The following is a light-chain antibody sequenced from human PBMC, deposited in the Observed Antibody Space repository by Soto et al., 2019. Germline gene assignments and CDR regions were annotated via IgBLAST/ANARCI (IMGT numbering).Light chain of an antibody. J-gene: IGKJ2*01. Sequence: DIVMTQSPLSLPVTPGEPASISCRSSQSLLHSNGYTYLDWYLQRPGQSPQLLIYLGSYRASGVPDRFSGSGSGTDFTLKISRVEAGDVGVYLCMKGTHGPNTVGQGT. V-gene: IGKV2-28*01. CDR1: QSLLHSNGYTY. CDR3: MKGTHGPNT. CDR2: LGS.